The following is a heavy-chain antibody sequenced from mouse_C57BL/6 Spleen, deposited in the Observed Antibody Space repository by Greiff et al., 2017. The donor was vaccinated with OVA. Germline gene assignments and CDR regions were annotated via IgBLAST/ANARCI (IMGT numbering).Heavy chain of an antibody. CDR3: ARSSNFVSCAMRC. V-gene: IGHV1-64*01. J-gene: IGHJ4*01. CDR1: GYTFTSYW. D-gene: IGHD2-5*01. Sequence: QVQLQQSGAELVKPGASVKLSCKASGYTFTSYWMHWVKQRPGQGLEWIGMIHPNSGSTNYNEKFKSKATLTVDKSSSTAYMQLSSLTSEDSAVYYCARSSNFVSCAMRCWGQRASVTLSS. CDR2: IHPNSGST.